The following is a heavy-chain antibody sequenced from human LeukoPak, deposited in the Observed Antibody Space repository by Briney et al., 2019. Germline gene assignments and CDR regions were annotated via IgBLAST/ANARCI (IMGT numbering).Heavy chain of an antibody. V-gene: IGHV4-31*03. Sequence: SETLSLTCTVSGGSISSGGYYWSWIRQHPGKGLEWIGYIYYSGSTYYNPSLKSRVTISVDTSKNQFSLKLSSVTAADTAVYYCARGPRSGQPGYYYYGMDVWGQGTTVTVSS. CDR2: IYYSGST. D-gene: IGHD3-10*01. J-gene: IGHJ6*02. CDR1: GGSISSGGYY. CDR3: ARGPRSGQPGYYYYGMDV.